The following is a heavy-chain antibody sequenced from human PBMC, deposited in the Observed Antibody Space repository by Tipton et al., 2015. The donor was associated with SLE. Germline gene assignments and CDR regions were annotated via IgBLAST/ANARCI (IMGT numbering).Heavy chain of an antibody. Sequence: TLSLTCAVYRGSFSGYYWSWIRRPPGKGLEWIGETTHSGKTKYNPSLKSRVTISADTSKNKFSLKLTSVTVAATAVYYCARAGGGDSNWFDPWGQGTLVTVSS. CDR2: TTHSGKT. CDR3: ARAGGGDSNWFDP. D-gene: IGHD2-21*01. CDR1: RGSFSGYY. V-gene: IGHV4-34*01. J-gene: IGHJ5*02.